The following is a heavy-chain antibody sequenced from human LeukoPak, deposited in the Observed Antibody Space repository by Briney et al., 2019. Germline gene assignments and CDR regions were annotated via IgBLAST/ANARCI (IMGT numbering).Heavy chain of an antibody. CDR1: GGSISSSSHY. CDR2: IYYSGAT. V-gene: IGHV4-39*01. Sequence: SETLSLTCTVSGGSISSSSHYWGWIRQPPGKGLEWIGSIYYSGATYYNPSLKSRVTISVDTSKNQFSLELSSVTAADTAVYHCARHSSVTTFVFDYWGQGTPVTVSS. CDR3: ARHSSVTTFVFDY. D-gene: IGHD4-17*01. J-gene: IGHJ4*02.